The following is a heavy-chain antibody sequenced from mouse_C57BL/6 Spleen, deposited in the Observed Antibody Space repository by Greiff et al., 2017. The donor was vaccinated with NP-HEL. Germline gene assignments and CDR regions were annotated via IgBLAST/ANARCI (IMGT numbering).Heavy chain of an antibody. V-gene: IGHV1-52*01. Sequence: QVQLQQPGAELVRPGSSVKLSCKASGYTFTSYWMHWVKQRPIQGLEWIGNIDPSDSETHYNQKSKDKATLTVDKSSSTAYMQLSSLTSEDSAVYYGARDYYGSSPFGYWGQGTTLTVSS. J-gene: IGHJ2*01. D-gene: IGHD1-1*01. CDR2: IDPSDSET. CDR1: GYTFTSYW. CDR3: ARDYYGSSPFGY.